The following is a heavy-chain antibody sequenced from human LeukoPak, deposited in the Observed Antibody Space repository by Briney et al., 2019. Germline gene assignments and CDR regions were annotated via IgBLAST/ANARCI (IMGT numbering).Heavy chain of an antibody. V-gene: IGHV1-24*01. CDR2: FDPEDGET. CDR3: ARDPPTVVTQSIGYFDL. Sequence: ASVKVSCKVSGYTLTELSMHWVRQAPGKGLEWMGGFDPEDGETIYAQKLQGRVTMTTDTSTSTAYMELRSLRSDDTAVYYCARDPPTVVTQSIGYFDLWGRGTLVTVSS. CDR1: GYTLTELS. J-gene: IGHJ2*01. D-gene: IGHD4-23*01.